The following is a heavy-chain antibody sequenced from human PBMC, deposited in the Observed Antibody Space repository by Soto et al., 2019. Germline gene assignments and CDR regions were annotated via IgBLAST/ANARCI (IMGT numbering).Heavy chain of an antibody. CDR3: ARVRTEYFDY. D-gene: IGHD2-21*02. Sequence: SETLSLTCTLSGGAINDHYWSFIRQPPGKGLEWIGYIYYNGNTNYNPSLESRVTISVDRSRNQFSLRLTSLTAADTAVYYCARVRTEYFDYWGRGALVTVS. CDR1: GGAINDHY. V-gene: IGHV4-59*11. CDR2: IYYNGNT. J-gene: IGHJ4*02.